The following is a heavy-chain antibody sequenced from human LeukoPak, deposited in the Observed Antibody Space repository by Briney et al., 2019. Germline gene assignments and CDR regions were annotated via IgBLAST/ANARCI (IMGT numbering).Heavy chain of an antibody. Sequence: PGGSLRLSCAASGFTFSSYAMSWVRQAPGKGLEWVSAISGSGGSTYYADSVKGRFTISRDNSKNTLYLQMNSLRAEDTAVYYCAKVRKRETTVTSGYFDYWGQGTLVTVSS. D-gene: IGHD4-17*01. CDR1: GFTFSSYA. J-gene: IGHJ4*02. CDR2: ISGSGGST. V-gene: IGHV3-23*01. CDR3: AKVRKRETTVTSGYFDY.